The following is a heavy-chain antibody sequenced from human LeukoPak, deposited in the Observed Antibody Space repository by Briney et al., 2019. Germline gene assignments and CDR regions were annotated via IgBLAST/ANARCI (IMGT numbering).Heavy chain of an antibody. Sequence: GASVKVSCKASGGTFSSYAISLVRQARGQGLEWMGRISPIFGTANYAQKFQGRVTITTDESTSTTYMELSSLRSVDTAVYYCARAYYYDSSHPFDIWGQGTMVTVSS. V-gene: IGHV1-69*05. J-gene: IGHJ3*02. CDR2: ISPIFGTA. CDR3: ARAYYYDSSHPFDI. D-gene: IGHD3-22*01. CDR1: GGTFSSYA.